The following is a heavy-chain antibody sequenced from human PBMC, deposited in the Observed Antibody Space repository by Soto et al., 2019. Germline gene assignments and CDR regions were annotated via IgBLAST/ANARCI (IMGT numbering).Heavy chain of an antibody. CDR1: GGSISSGGYY. D-gene: IGHD2-2*01. J-gene: IGHJ4*02. Sequence: SETLSLTCSVSGGSISSGGYYWSWIRQHPGKGLEWIGYIYYSGSTYYNPSLKSRVTISVDTSKNQFSLKLSSVTAADTAVYYCARHGRYCSSTSCYWTIDYWGQGTLVTVSS. CDR2: IYYSGST. CDR3: ARHGRYCSSTSCYWTIDY. V-gene: IGHV4-31*03.